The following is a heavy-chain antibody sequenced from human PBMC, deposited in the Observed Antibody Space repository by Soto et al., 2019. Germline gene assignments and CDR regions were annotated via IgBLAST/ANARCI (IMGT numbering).Heavy chain of an antibody. CDR3: ARVLPDYDILTGPGDY. D-gene: IGHD3-9*01. CDR1: GFTFSSYG. V-gene: IGHV3-33*01. J-gene: IGHJ4*02. Sequence: PGGSLRLSCAASGFTFSSYGMHWVRQAPGKGLEWVAVIWYDGSNKYYADSVKGRFTISRGNSKNTLYLQMNSLRAEDTAVYYCARVLPDYDILTGPGDYWGQGTLVTVSS. CDR2: IWYDGSNK.